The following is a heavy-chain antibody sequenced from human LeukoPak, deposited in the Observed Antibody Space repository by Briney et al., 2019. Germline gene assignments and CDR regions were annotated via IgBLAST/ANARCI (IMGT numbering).Heavy chain of an antibody. CDR1: GGSISSSNW. Sequence: PSETLSLTCAVSGGSISSSNWWSWVRQPPGKGLEWIGEIYHSGSTNYNPSLKSRVTISVDKSKNQFSLKLSSVTAADTAVYYCARDSPFYDILTGYPDAFDIWGQGTMVTVSS. CDR3: ARDSPFYDILTGYPDAFDI. CDR2: IYHSGST. V-gene: IGHV4-4*02. J-gene: IGHJ3*02. D-gene: IGHD3-9*01.